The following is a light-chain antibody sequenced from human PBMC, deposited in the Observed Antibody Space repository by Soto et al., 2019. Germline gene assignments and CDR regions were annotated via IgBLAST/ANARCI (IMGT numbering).Light chain of an antibody. V-gene: IGKV1-5*03. CDR1: QSISYW. J-gene: IGKJ1*01. CDR2: KAS. CDR3: QQYNNYWT. Sequence: DIPMTQSPSTLSASVGDRVTITCRASQSISYWLAWYQQKPGKAPNLLIYKASSLESGVPSRFSGSGSGTEFTLTISNLQPDDFATYYCQQYNNYWTFGQGTKVEIK.